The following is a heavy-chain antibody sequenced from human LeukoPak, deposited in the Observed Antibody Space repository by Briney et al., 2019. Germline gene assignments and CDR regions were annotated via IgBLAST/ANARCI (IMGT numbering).Heavy chain of an antibody. J-gene: IGHJ4*02. CDR1: GGTFSSYA. Sequence: ASVKVSCKASGGTFSSYAISWVRQAPGQGLEWMGWISAYNGDTIYAQKVQGRVTMTTDTSTSTIYMELRSLRSDDTAVYYCARGHDPLDYWGQGTLVTVSS. D-gene: IGHD3-16*01. V-gene: IGHV1-18*01. CDR3: ARGHDPLDY. CDR2: ISAYNGDT.